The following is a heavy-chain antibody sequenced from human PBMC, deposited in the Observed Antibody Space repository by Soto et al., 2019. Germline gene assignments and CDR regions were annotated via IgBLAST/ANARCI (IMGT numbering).Heavy chain of an antibody. CDR2: IYYSGST. D-gene: IGHD5-18*01. J-gene: IGHJ4*03. V-gene: IGHV4-31*03. CDR1: GGSISSGGYY. CDR3: ARDKSGYSYYYFDY. Sequence: SETLSLTCTVSGGSISSGGYYWSWIRQHPGKGLEWIGYIYYSGSTYYNPSLKSRVTISVDTSKNQFSLKLSSVTAADTAVYYCARDKSGYSYYYFDYWGQGTTVTVSS.